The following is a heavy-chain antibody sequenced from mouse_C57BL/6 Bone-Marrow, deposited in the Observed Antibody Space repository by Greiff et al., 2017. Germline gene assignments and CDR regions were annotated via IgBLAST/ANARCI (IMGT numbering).Heavy chain of an antibody. CDR3: TRSDDGYYGFAY. Sequence: VKLMESGAELVRPGASVTLSCKASGYTFPDYEMHWVKQTPVHGLEWIGAIDPETGGTAYNQKFKGKAILTADKSSSTDYMELRSLTSEDSAVYYCTRSDDGYYGFAYWGQGTLVTVSA. D-gene: IGHD2-3*01. V-gene: IGHV1-15*01. CDR2: IDPETGGT. CDR1: GYTFPDYE. J-gene: IGHJ3*01.